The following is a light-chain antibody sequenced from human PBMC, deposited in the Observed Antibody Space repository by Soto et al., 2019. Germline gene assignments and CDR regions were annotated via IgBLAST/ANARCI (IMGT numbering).Light chain of an antibody. CDR1: SSDVGGCKF. CDR2: EVN. Sequence: QSALTQPPSASGSPGQSVTISCTGTSSDVGGCKFVSWYQQYPGKAPQLIIYEVNKRPSGVPDRFSGSKSGNTASLTVSGRQAEEEADYYCSSCAGSNNPYVFGTGTKVTVL. J-gene: IGLJ1*01. V-gene: IGLV2-8*01. CDR3: SSCAGSNNPYV.